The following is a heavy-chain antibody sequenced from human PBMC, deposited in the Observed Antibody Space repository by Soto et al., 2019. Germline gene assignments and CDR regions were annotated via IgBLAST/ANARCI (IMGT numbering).Heavy chain of an antibody. CDR3: ALTNTSDSSGWYEVLSLDY. J-gene: IGHJ4*02. V-gene: IGHV1-69*02. CDR2: IIPILGIA. D-gene: IGHD6-19*01. CDR1: GGPFSSYT. Sequence: GASVKVSCKASGGPFSSYTISWVRQAPGQGREWMGRIIPILGIANYAQKFQGRVTITADKSTSTAYMELSSLRSEDTAVYYCALTNTSDSSGWYEVLSLDYWGQGTLVTVSS.